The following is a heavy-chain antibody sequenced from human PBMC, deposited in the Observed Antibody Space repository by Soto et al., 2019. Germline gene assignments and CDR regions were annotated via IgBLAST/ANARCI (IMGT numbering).Heavy chain of an antibody. CDR2: INHSGST. Sequence: SETLSLSCAVYGGSFSGYYWSWIRQPPGKGLEWIGEINHSGSTNYNPSLKSRVTISVDTSKNQFSLKLSSVTAADTAVYYCARGLTDRSIANPGKAQVHMDVWGKAPTVTVSS. CDR1: GGSFSGYY. V-gene: IGHV4-34*01. D-gene: IGHD2-21*01. CDR3: ARGLTDRSIANPGKAQVHMDV. J-gene: IGHJ6*03.